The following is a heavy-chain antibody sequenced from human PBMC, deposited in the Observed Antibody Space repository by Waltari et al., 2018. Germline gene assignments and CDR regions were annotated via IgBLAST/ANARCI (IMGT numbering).Heavy chain of an antibody. CDR2: IYTSGST. V-gene: IGHV4-61*09. CDR3: ARGATVTLFDP. D-gene: IGHD4-17*01. J-gene: IGHJ5*02. Sequence: QVQLQESGPGLVKPSQTMSLTCPVPGGSISSGSYYWSWIRQPAGKGLEWIGYIYTSGSTNYNPSLKSRVTISVDTSKNQFSLKLSSVTAADTAVYYCARGATVTLFDPWGQGTLVTVSS. CDR1: GGSISSGSYY.